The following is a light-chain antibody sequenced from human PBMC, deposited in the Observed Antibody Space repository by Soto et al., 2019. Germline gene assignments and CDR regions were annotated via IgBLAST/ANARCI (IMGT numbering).Light chain of an antibody. CDR1: QSISIT. CDR2: GAS. Sequence: EIVMTQSPATLSVSPGERATLSCRASQSISITLAWYQQKPGQAPRLLIYGASTRSTDIPARFSGSGSGTEFTLTISGLQSEDFAVYYCQQYNNWPRTFGGVTKVEI. CDR3: QQYNNWPRT. V-gene: IGKV3-15*01. J-gene: IGKJ4*01.